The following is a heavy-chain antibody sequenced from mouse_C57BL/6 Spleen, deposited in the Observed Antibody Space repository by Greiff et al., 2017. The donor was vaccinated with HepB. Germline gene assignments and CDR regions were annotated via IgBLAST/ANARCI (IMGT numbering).Heavy chain of an antibody. D-gene: IGHD1-1*01. CDR3: ASACGSSYGDY. J-gene: IGHJ4*01. V-gene: IGHV5-17*01. Sequence: EVKLMESGGGLVKPGGSLKLSCAASGFTFSDYGMHWVRQAPEKGLEWVAYISSGSSTIYYADTVKGRFTISRDNAKNTLFLHMNSLRSEDTAMYYCASACGSSYGDYWGQGTSVTVSS. CDR2: ISSGSSTI. CDR1: GFTFSDYG.